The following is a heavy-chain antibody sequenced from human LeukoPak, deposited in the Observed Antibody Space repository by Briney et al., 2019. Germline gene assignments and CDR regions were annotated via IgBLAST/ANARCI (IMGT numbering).Heavy chain of an antibody. CDR2: INHSGST. J-gene: IGHJ4*02. D-gene: IGHD4-17*01. CDR3: ARGGGDYVPFDY. V-gene: IGHV4-34*01. Sequence: SETLSLTCAVYGGSFSGYYWSWIRQPPEKGLEWIGEINHSGSTNYNPSLKSRVTISVDTSKNQFSLKLSSVTAADTAVYYCARGGGDYVPFDYWGQGTLVTVSS. CDR1: GGSFSGYY.